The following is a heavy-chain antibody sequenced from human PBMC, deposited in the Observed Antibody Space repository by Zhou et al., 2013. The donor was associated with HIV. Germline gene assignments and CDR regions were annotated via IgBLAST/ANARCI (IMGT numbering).Heavy chain of an antibody. V-gene: IGHV1-69*05. J-gene: IGHJ5*02. CDR1: GDSFSSYA. CDR2: VIPVFGPS. D-gene: IGHD2-2*01. CDR3: ARGGYHLLNNWFDP. Sequence: QVQLVQSGAEVKKPGSSVKVSCKASGDSFSSYAISWVRQAPGQGLEWMGGVIPVFGPSHYAQKFRGRLTITTDESTTTAYMELSSLRSEDTAIYYCARGGYHLLNNWFDPWGQGTLVTVSS.